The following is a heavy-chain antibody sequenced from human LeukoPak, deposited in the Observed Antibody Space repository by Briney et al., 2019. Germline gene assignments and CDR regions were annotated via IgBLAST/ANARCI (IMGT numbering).Heavy chain of an antibody. CDR3: ARDKDCGGDRHPQRRQHAFDI. CDR2: IYYSGST. Sequence: PSETLSLTCTVSGGSISSYYWSWIRQPPGKGLEWIGYIYYSGSTNYNPSLKSRVTISVDTSKNQFSLKLSSVTAADTAVYYCARDKDCGGDRHPQRRQHAFDIWGQGTMVTVSS. CDR1: GGSISSYY. J-gene: IGHJ3*02. V-gene: IGHV4-59*01. D-gene: IGHD2-21*01.